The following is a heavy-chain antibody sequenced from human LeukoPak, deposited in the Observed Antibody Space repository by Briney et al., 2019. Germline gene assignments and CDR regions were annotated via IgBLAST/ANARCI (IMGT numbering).Heavy chain of an antibody. V-gene: IGHV1-46*01. CDR1: GYTFSSYC. CDR3: ARDPWDYDSSGYYYDC. J-gene: IGHJ4*02. D-gene: IGHD3-22*01. Sequence: ASVKVSCKASGYTFSSYCMHWVRQAPGQGLEWMGIINPSGGSTTYAQKFQGRVTMTRDTSTSTVYMELSSLTSEDTAVYYCARDPWDYDSSGYYYDCWGQGTLVTVSS. CDR2: INPSGGST.